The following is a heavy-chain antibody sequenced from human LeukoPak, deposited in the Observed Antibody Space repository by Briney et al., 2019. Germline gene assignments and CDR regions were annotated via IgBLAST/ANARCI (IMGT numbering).Heavy chain of an antibody. Sequence: GGSLRLSCAASGFTFSSYGMHWVRQAPGKGLEWVAVISYDGSNKYYADSVKGRFTISRDNSKNTLYLQMNSLRAEDTAVYYCTTGWTSTAHDGYWGQGTLVTVSS. J-gene: IGHJ4*02. CDR3: TTGWTSTAHDGY. CDR2: ISYDGSNK. V-gene: IGHV3-30*03. CDR1: GFTFSSYG. D-gene: IGHD3/OR15-3a*01.